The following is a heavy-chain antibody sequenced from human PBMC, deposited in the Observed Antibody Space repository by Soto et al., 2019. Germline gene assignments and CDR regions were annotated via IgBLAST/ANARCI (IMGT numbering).Heavy chain of an antibody. D-gene: IGHD2-15*01. CDR3: ATLGGGGYCSGGSCYSLLDYYDYYMDV. CDR2: MNPNSGNT. Sequence: QVQLVQSGAEVKKPGASVKVSCKASGYTFTSYDINWVRQATGQGLEWMGWMNPNSGNTGYAQKFQGRVTQTRNSSISKAYMELGSLRSEGMAVYYCATLGGGGYCSGGSCYSLLDYYDYYMDVWGKGTTVTVSS. V-gene: IGHV1-8*01. J-gene: IGHJ6*03. CDR1: GYTFTSYD.